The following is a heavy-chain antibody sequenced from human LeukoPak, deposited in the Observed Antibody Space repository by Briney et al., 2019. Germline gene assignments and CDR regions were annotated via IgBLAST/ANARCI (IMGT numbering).Heavy chain of an antibody. D-gene: IGHD3-3*01. J-gene: IGHJ4*02. CDR3: ARLGAGPTYYNFWSGYSSFYFDY. V-gene: IGHV4-39*01. Sequence: PSETLSLTCTVSGGSTSSSNYYWGWIRQPPGKGLEWIGGIHYSGNTYYNPSLKSRVTISVDTSKNQFSLKLSSVTAADTAVYYCARLGAGPTYYNFWSGYSSFYFDYWGQGTLVTVSS. CDR2: IHYSGNT. CDR1: GGSTSSSNYY.